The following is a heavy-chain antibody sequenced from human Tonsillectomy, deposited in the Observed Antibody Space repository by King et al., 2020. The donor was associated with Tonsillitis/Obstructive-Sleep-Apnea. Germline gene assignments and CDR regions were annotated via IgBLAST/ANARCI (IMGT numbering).Heavy chain of an antibody. CDR1: GFTVSCNY. CDR3: ARGPSDLDGLAFNAFDL. Sequence: VQLVESGGGLVQPGGSLSLFCVASGFTVSCNYMSWVRQALGRGLECVSVIYSGGSTYYADPVKVRFTISRDNSRNTLYLHMKNVSAEDTAVYYCARGPSDLDGLAFNAFDLWGQGTMVIVSS. J-gene: IGHJ3*01. V-gene: IGHV3-66*01. CDR2: IYSGGST.